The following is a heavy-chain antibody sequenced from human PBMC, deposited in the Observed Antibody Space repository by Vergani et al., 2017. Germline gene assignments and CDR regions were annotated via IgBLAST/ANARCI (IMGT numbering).Heavy chain of an antibody. Sequence: EVQLVESGGGLVQPGGSLRLSCAASGFTVSSNYMSWVRQAPGKGLEWVSGISGSGGSTYYADSVKGRFTISRDNSKNTLSLQMNTLRAEDRAVYYCAKGQTFGYIQHWGQGTLVTVSS. CDR2: ISGSGGST. V-gene: IGHV3-23*04. CDR3: AKGQTFGYIQH. D-gene: IGHD3-16*01. CDR1: GFTVSSNY. J-gene: IGHJ1*01.